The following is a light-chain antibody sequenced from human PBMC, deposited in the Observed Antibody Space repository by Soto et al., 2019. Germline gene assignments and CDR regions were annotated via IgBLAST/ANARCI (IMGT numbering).Light chain of an antibody. CDR1: QSVSSNY. V-gene: IGKV3-20*01. CDR3: HQYGSAPYT. Sequence: DIGLTQSPGTLSLSPGERATLSCRSSQSVSSNYLAWYQQKPGQAPRLLIYGASSSATGIPDRFSGSGSGTDFTLTISRLEPEDFAVYYWHQYGSAPYTCGRGTKLEIK. J-gene: IGKJ2*01. CDR2: GAS.